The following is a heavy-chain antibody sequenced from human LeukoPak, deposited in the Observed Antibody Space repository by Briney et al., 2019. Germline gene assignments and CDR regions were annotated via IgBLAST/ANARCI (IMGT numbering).Heavy chain of an antibody. D-gene: IGHD2-15*01. J-gene: IGHJ3*02. CDR1: GFIFSDYG. V-gene: IGHV3-49*03. Sequence: GGSLRLSCTASGFIFSDYGVNWFRQAPGKGLEWVAFIRSKPYGGTTEYAASVQGRFFISRDDSTSSVFLQMNSLKTEDTALYYCSRTRISGIDGFDIWGQGTMVTVSS. CDR3: SRTRISGIDGFDI. CDR2: IRSKPYGGTT.